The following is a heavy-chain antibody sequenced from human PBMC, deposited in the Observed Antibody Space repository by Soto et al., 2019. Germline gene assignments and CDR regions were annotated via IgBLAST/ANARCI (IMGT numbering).Heavy chain of an antibody. Sequence: ASVKVSCKASGGTFGSHGIAWVRQAPGQGLEWMGWINPNSGATNYAQKFQGRVTMTRDTSITTAYMELSRLRSDDTAVYYCARDVVSTIGDFDFWGQGTPVTVSS. V-gene: IGHV1-2*02. CDR1: GGTFGSHG. CDR2: INPNSGAT. CDR3: ARDVVSTIGDFDF. J-gene: IGHJ4*02. D-gene: IGHD5-12*01.